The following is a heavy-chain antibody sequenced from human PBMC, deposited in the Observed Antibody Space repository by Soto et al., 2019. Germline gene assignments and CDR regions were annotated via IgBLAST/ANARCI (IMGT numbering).Heavy chain of an antibody. CDR2: IFSNDEK. D-gene: IGHD6-19*01. J-gene: IGHJ6*04. CDR3: ARILFGRSVAGGYIYMDV. Sequence: HVAWKESGPVLVKPTETLTLTCTVSGFSLSNGKVGVSWIRQPPGKALKWLAHIFSNDEKSYRTSLKSSLTISEDTSKSQVVLTVTNVDPVDTATYYCARILFGRSVAGGYIYMDVWGKGTTVTVSS. CDR1: GFSLSNGKVG. V-gene: IGHV2-26*01.